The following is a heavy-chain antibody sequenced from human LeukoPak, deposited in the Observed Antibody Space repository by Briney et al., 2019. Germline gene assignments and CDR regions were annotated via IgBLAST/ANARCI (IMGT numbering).Heavy chain of an antibody. CDR1: GFTFSGSA. Sequence: GGSLRLSCAASGFTFSGSAIHWVRQASGKGLEWVGRIRSKANSYATSSAASVKGRFTISRDDSKNTAYLQMSSLKTEDTAVYYCTRDYGVLLDYWGQGTLVTVSS. J-gene: IGHJ4*02. CDR2: IRSKANSYAT. V-gene: IGHV3-73*01. D-gene: IGHD4-17*01. CDR3: TRDYGVLLDY.